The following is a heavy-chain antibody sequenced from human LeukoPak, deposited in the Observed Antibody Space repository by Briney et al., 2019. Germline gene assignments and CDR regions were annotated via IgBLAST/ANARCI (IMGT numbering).Heavy chain of an antibody. CDR1: GFSLSTSGMR. CDR3: ARSHELGILDY. Sequence: SGPALLKPTQTLTLTCTFSGFSLSTSGMRVSWIRQPPGKALERLARIDWDDDKFYSTSLKTRLTIPKDTSKNQMVLTMTNMDRVDTATYYCARSHELGILDYWGQGTLVTVSS. J-gene: IGHJ4*02. CDR2: IDWDDDK. V-gene: IGHV2-70*04. D-gene: IGHD7-27*01.